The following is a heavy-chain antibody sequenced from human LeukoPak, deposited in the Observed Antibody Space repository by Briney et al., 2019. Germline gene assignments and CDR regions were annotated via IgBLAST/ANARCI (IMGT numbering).Heavy chain of an antibody. J-gene: IGHJ3*02. V-gene: IGHV1-69*04. D-gene: IGHD4-17*01. Sequence: SVKLSCKASGGTFSSYAISWARQAPGKGLEWMGRIIPILGIANYAQKFQGRVTITADKSTSTAYMELSSLRSEDTAVYYCARVLTTVTPDAFDIWGQGTMVTVSS. CDR2: IIPILGIA. CDR3: ARVLTTVTPDAFDI. CDR1: GGTFSSYA.